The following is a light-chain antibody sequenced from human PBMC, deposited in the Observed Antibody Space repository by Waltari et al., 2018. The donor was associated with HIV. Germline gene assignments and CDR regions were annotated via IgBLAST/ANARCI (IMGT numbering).Light chain of an antibody. CDR3: SSYATNTWV. V-gene: IGLV2-18*02. CDR2: EVT. CDR1: STDSRFYNR. J-gene: IGLJ3*02. Sequence: QSALTQPPSVSGSHGQSVTISCTGASTDSRFYNRVSWYQQSPGSAPQLLIYEVTNRPSGVPDRFSGSKSGNTASLTISGLQGEDEGDYYCSSYATNTWVFGGGTKLTVL.